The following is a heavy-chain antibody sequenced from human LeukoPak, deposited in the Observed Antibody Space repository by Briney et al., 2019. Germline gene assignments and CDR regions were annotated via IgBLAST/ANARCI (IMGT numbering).Heavy chain of an antibody. V-gene: IGHV1-18*01. J-gene: IGHJ1*01. CDR2: ISAYNGNT. CDR3: AQSSGGEVFQH. CDR1: GYTLTELS. Sequence: ASVKVSCKVSGYTLTELSMHWVRQAPGKGLEWMGWISAYNGNTNYAQKLQGRVTMTTDTSTSTAYMELRSLRSDDTAVYYCAQSSGGEVFQHWGQGTLVTVSS. D-gene: IGHD6-19*01.